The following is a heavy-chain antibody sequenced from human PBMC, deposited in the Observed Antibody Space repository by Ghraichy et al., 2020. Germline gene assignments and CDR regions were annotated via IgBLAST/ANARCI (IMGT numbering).Heavy chain of an antibody. V-gene: IGHV3-30*04. D-gene: IGHD3-22*01. CDR3: ARRRNYYDSRGYIAY. CDR2: ISYDGSNK. Sequence: GSLNISCAASGFIFSTYAIHWVRQAPGKGLEWVTFISYDGSNKYYADSVKGRFTISRDNSNNTVYLQMNSLRTEDTGVYYCARRRNYYDSRGYIAYWGQGTLVIVSS. CDR1: GFIFSTYA. J-gene: IGHJ4*02.